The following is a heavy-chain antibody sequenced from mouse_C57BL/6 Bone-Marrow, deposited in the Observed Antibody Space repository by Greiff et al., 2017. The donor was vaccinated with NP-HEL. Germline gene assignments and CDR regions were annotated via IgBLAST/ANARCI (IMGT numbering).Heavy chain of an antibody. CDR3: ARGATVRDFDY. Sequence: VQLQQPGAELVMPGASVKLSCKASGYTFTSYWMHWVKQRPGQGLEWIGEIDPSDSYTNYNQKFKGKSTLTVDKSSSTSHMQLSSLTSEDSAVYYCARGATVRDFDYWGQGTTLTVSS. CDR1: GYTFTSYW. J-gene: IGHJ2*01. D-gene: IGHD1-1*01. V-gene: IGHV1-69*01. CDR2: IDPSDSYT.